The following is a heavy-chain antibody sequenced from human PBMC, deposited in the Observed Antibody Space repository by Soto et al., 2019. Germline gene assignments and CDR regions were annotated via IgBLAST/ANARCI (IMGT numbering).Heavy chain of an antibody. CDR1: GFSFSNVW. D-gene: IGHD2-15*01. CDR3: TTYSTQTFCDGGPCYSVQTKIQDS. CDR2: IKSKNVGGTT. Sequence: EVQLVESGGGLAKPGGSLTLSCAASGFSFSNVWMSWVRQAPGKGLEWVGHIKSKNVGGTTDYTAPVRGRFTISRDDSKHTLYLQMNSPKNEDTGVYYCTTYSTQTFCDGGPCYSVQTKIQDSWRQGILVTVSS. J-gene: IGHJ5*01. V-gene: IGHV3-15*01.